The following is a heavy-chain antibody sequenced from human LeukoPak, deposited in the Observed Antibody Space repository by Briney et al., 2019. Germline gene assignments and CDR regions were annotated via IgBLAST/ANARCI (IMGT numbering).Heavy chain of an antibody. CDR2: ISYDGSNK. V-gene: IGHV3-30-3*01. Sequence: PGGSLRLSCAASGFTFSNYAMHWVHQAPGKGLEWVAVISYDGSNKYYADSVKGRFTISRDNSKNTLYLQMNSLRAEDTAVYYCARRSITMIVGDYWGQGTLVTVSS. D-gene: IGHD3-22*01. J-gene: IGHJ4*02. CDR3: ARRSITMIVGDY. CDR1: GFTFSNYA.